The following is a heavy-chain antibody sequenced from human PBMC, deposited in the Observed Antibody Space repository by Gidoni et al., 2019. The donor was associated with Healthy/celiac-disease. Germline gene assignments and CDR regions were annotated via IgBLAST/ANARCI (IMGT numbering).Heavy chain of an antibody. V-gene: IGHV3-43D*03. CDR2: ISWDGGST. J-gene: IGHJ4*02. Sequence: EVQLVESGGVVVQPGGSLSLSCAASGFTFDDYAMHWVRQAQGKGLEWVSLISWDGGSTYYADSVKGRFTISRDNSKNSLYLQMNSLRAEDTALYYCAKAYCSGGSCHNDYWGQGTLVTVSS. CDR1: GFTFDDYA. CDR3: AKAYCSGGSCHNDY. D-gene: IGHD2-15*01.